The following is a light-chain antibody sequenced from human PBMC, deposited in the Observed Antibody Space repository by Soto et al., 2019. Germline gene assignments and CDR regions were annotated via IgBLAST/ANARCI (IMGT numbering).Light chain of an antibody. CDR3: YSYAGSISV. CDR2: EVS. J-gene: IGLJ1*01. Sequence: QSALTQPPSASGSPGQSVTISCTGTSRDVGGYNYVSWYQQHPGKAPKLMIFEVSKRPSGVPDRFSCSKSGNTASLTVSGLQVEDEADYYCYSYAGSISVFGNGTKLTVL. V-gene: IGLV2-8*01. CDR1: SRDVGGYNY.